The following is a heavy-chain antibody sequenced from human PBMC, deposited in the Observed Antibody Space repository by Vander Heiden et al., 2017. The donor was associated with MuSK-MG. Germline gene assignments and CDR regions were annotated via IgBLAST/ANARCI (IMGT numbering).Heavy chain of an antibody. CDR1: GGSIGSYY. V-gene: IGHV4-59*01. D-gene: IGHD2-15*01. CDR2: IYYSGST. J-gene: IGHJ5*02. Sequence: QMQLQESGPGLAKPSETLSLPCTVSGGSIGSYYWSWIRQHPGKGLEWIGYIYYSGSTNYNPSLKSRVTISVDTSKNQFSLKLSSVTAADTAVYYCARERGAYCSGGSCYYDRWGQGTLVTVSS. CDR3: ARERGAYCSGGSCYYDR.